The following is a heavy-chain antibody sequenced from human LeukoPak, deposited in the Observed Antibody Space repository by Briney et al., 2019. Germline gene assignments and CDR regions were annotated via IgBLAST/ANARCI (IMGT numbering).Heavy chain of an antibody. CDR2: IYHSGST. D-gene: IGHD2-15*01. CDR1: GGSISSGGYS. CDR3: ARGVICSGGSCYKGWFDP. Sequence: SETLSLTCAVSGGSISSGGYSWSWIRQPPGKGLEWIGYIYHSGSTYYNPSLKSRVTISVDRSKNQFSLKLSSVTAADTAVYYCARGVICSGGSCYKGWFDPWGQGTLVTVSS. J-gene: IGHJ5*02. V-gene: IGHV4-30-2*01.